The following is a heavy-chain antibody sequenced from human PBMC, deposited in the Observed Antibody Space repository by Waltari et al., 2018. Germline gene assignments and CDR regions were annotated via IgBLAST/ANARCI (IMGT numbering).Heavy chain of an antibody. CDR2: INPNSGGT. CDR3: ARDTRIAVAGTPEDY. CDR1: GYTFTGYY. D-gene: IGHD6-19*01. V-gene: IGHV1-2*02. J-gene: IGHJ4*02. Sequence: QVQLVQSGAEVKKPGASVKVSCKASGYTFTGYYMHWVRQAPGQGLEWMGWINPNSGGTNYAQKFQGRVTMTRDTSISTAYMELSRLRSDDTAVYYCARDTRIAVAGTPEDYWGQGTLVTVSS.